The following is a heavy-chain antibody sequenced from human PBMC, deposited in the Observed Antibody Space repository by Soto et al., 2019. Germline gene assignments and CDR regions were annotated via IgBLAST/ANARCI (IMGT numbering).Heavy chain of an antibody. CDR1: GITFSSYS. D-gene: IGHD2-2*01. Sequence: GGSLILSCAASGITFSSYSMNWVRQAPGKGLEWVSYISSSSTYYAASVKGRFTISRDNSKNTLYLQMNSLRAEDTAVYYCAKGSGVVVPAAMPPPYYYYMDVWGKETTVTVSS. CDR2: ISSSST. J-gene: IGHJ6*03. CDR3: AKGSGVVVPAAMPPPYYYYMDV. V-gene: IGHV3-48*01.